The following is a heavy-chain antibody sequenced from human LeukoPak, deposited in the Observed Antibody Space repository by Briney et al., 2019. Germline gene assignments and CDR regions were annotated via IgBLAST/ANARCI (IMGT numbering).Heavy chain of an antibody. V-gene: IGHV5-51*01. Sequence: GESLKISCKGSGYSFTSHWIGWVRQLPGKGLEWMGIIYPGDSDTRYSPSFQGQVTISADKSISTAYLQWSSLKASDTAMYYCARRYDTSGYYFPYWGQGTLVTVSS. CDR2: IYPGDSDT. D-gene: IGHD3-22*01. CDR1: GYSFTSHW. J-gene: IGHJ4*02. CDR3: ARRYDTSGYYFPY.